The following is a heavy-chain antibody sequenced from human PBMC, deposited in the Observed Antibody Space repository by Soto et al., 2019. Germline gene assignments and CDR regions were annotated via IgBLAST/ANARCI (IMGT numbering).Heavy chain of an antibody. CDR3: ARTDCVGDCYCDY. Sequence: EVQLVQSGAEVKKPGESLRISCKGSGDSFSNFWISWVRQMPGKGLEWMGRIALSDSYTIYSPSFQGHVSISVDKSITTAYLQWSSLKASDTAMYYCARTDCVGDCYCDYWGQGTVVTVSS. J-gene: IGHJ4*02. CDR1: GDSFSNFW. CDR2: IALSDSYT. V-gene: IGHV5-10-1*01. D-gene: IGHD2-21*02.